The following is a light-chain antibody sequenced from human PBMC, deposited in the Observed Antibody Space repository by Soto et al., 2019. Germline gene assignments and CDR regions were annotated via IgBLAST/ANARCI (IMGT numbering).Light chain of an antibody. V-gene: IGKV1-33*01. CDR1: QDITNY. Sequence: DIPMTQSPSSLSASVGDRVTITCQASQDITNYLNWYQQKPGKAPQLLIYDASNLETGVPSRFSGSGSGTDFTFTISSLQPEDIATYYCQQYDYLPLTFGGGTKVDI. CDR2: DAS. J-gene: IGKJ4*01. CDR3: QQYDYLPLT.